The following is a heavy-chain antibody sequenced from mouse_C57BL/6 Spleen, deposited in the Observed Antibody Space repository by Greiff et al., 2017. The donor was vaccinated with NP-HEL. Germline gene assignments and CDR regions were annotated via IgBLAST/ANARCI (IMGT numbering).Heavy chain of an antibody. Sequence: VHVKQSGPELVKPGASVKISCKASGYSFTDYNMNWVKQSNGKSLEWIGVINPNYGTTSYNQKFKGKATLTVDQSSSTAYMQLNSLTSEDSAVYYCARIKEITTVEGYFDVWGTGTTVTVSS. CDR1: GYSFTDYN. CDR2: INPNYGTT. J-gene: IGHJ1*03. D-gene: IGHD1-1*01. CDR3: ARIKEITTVEGYFDV. V-gene: IGHV1-39*01.